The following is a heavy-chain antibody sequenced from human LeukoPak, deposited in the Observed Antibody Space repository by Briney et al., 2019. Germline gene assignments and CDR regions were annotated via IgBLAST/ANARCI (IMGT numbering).Heavy chain of an antibody. CDR3: ARGLFSSGWYPIDY. D-gene: IGHD6-19*01. CDR1: GFTYSSYA. J-gene: IGHJ4*02. CDR2: ISSSGSTI. V-gene: IGHV3-48*03. Sequence: GGSLRLSCAASGFTYSSYAMSWVRQAPGKGLEWVSYISSSGSTIYYADSVKGRFTISRDNAKNSLYLQMNSLRAEDTAVYYCARGLFSSGWYPIDYWGQGTLVTVSS.